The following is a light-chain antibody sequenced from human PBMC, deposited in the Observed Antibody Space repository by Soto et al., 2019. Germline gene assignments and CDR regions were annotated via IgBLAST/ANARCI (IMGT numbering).Light chain of an antibody. CDR2: GAS. CDR3: QQYVTSRRT. Sequence: PGERATLSCRASLRVSGSQLAWYQQKPGQPPRLLIYGASSRAAGIPDRFSGSGSGTDFTLTINRLEPEDFAVYYCQQYVTSRRTFGPGTKVEIK. J-gene: IGKJ1*01. CDR1: LRVSGSQ. V-gene: IGKV3-20*01.